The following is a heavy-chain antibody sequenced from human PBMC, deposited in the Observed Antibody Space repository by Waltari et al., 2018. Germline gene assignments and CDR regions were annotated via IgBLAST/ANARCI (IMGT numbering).Heavy chain of an antibody. V-gene: IGHV4-34*01. Sequence: QVQLQQWGAGLLKPSETLSLTCAVYGGSFSGYYWSWIRQPPGKGLEWIGEINHSGSTNYNPSLKSRVTISVDTSKNQFSLKLSSVTAADTAVYYCARSTGADSSNWFDPWGQGTLVTVSS. CDR3: ARSTGADSSNWFDP. D-gene: IGHD1-26*01. J-gene: IGHJ5*02. CDR2: INHSGST. CDR1: GGSFSGYY.